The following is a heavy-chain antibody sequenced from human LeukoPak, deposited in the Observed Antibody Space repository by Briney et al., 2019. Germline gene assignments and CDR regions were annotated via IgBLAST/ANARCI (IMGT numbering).Heavy chain of an antibody. CDR3: ARASSSWSYYYGMDV. CDR1: GYTFTGYY. D-gene: IGHD6-13*01. J-gene: IGHJ6*02. V-gene: IGHV1-2*02. CDR2: INPNSGGT. Sequence: ASVKVSCKASGYTFTGYYMHRVRQAPGQGLEWMGWINPNSGGTNYAQKFQGRVTMTRDTSISTAYMELSRLRSDDTAVYYCARASSSWSYYYGMDVWGQGTTVTVS.